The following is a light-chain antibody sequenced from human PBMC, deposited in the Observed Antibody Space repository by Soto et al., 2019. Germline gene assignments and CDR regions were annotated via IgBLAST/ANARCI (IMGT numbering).Light chain of an antibody. J-gene: IGKJ5*01. Sequence: EIVLTQSPGTLSLSPGERATLSCRASQSIRNFLAWYQQKPGQAPRLLIYDASNRATGIPPRFSGSGSGTDFTLTISSLEPEDFAVYYCQQRSNWPLTFGQGTRLENK. CDR2: DAS. CDR1: QSIRNF. CDR3: QQRSNWPLT. V-gene: IGKV3-11*01.